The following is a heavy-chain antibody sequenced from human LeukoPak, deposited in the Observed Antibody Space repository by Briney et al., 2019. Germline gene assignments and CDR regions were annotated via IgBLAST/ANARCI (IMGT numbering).Heavy chain of an antibody. CDR3: ARDERVRFLEWLSITPYYYGMDV. V-gene: IGHV1-69*13. CDR1: GGTFSSYA. D-gene: IGHD3-3*01. J-gene: IGHJ6*02. CDR2: IIPIFGTA. Sequence: GASVTVSCKASGGTFSSYAISWVRQAPGQGLEWMGGIIPIFGTANYAQKFQGRVTITADESTSTAYMELSSLRSEDTAVYYCARDERVRFLEWLSITPYYYGMDVWGQGTTVTVSS.